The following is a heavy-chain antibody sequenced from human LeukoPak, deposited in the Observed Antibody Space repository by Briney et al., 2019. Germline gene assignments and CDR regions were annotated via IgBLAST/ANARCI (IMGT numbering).Heavy chain of an antibody. CDR3: ARVLKGGYYDSSGYDY. CDR2: ISWNSGSI. V-gene: IGHV3-9*01. Sequence: GGSLRLSCAASGFTFDDYAMHWVRQAPGKGLEWVSGISWNSGSIDYADSVKGRFTISRDNAKNSLYLQMNSLRAGDTAVYYCARVLKGGYYDSSGYDYWGQGTLVTVSS. CDR1: GFTFDDYA. D-gene: IGHD3-22*01. J-gene: IGHJ4*02.